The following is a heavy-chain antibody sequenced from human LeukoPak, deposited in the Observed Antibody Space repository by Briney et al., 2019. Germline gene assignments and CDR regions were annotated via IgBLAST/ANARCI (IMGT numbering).Heavy chain of an antibody. V-gene: IGHV1-2*06. J-gene: IGHJ4*02. D-gene: IGHD3-3*01. CDR3: ARRDFNDFWSGYSNDC. CDR2: INPNSGGT. Sequence: GASVKVSCKASGYTFTGYYMHWVRQAPGQGLEWMGRINPNSGGTNYAQRFQGRVTMTRDTSISTAYMELSRLRSDDTAVYYCARRDFNDFWSGYSNDCWGQGTLVTVSS. CDR1: GYTFTGYY.